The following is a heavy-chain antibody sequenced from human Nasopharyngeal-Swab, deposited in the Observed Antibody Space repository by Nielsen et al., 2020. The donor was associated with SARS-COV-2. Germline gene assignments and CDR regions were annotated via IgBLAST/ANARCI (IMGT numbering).Heavy chain of an antibody. CDR1: GGSISSGGYF. D-gene: IGHD3-22*01. J-gene: IGHJ6*02. CDR2: IYSSGNA. V-gene: IGHV4-61*02. Sequence: SETLSLTCTVSGGSISSGGYFWSWVRRPAGKGLEWIGRIYSSGNANYNPSLKSRVIMSLDTSSNQFPLKLSSVTAADTAIYYCASPFILDGYNYYGLDVWGQGTAVSVSS. CDR3: ASPFILDGYNYYGLDV.